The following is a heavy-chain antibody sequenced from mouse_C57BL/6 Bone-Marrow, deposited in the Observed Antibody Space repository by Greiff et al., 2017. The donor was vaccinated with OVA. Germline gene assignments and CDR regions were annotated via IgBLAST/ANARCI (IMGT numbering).Heavy chain of an antibody. CDR1: GFTFSSYG. J-gene: IGHJ2*01. CDR2: ISSGGSYT. V-gene: IGHV5-6*01. D-gene: IGHD1-1*01. CDR3: ARHYYGSSYY. Sequence: EVQLVESGGDLVKPGGSLKLSCAASGFTFSSYGMSWVRQTPDKRLEWVATISSGGSYTYYPDSVKGRFTISRDNAKNTQYLQMSSLKSEDTAMYYCARHYYGSSYYWGQGTTLTVSS.